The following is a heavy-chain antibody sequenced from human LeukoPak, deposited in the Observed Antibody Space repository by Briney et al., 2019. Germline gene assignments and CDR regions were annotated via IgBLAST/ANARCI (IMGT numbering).Heavy chain of an antibody. J-gene: IGHJ3*02. V-gene: IGHV4-4*07. Sequence: SETLSLTCTVSGGSISSYYWSWIRQPAGKGLEWIGRIYTSGSTNYNPSLKSRVTMSVDTSKNQFSLKLSSVTAADTAVYYCARVAGAPQAALDAFDIWGQGTMVTVSS. CDR2: IYTSGST. CDR1: GGSISSYY. CDR3: ARVAGAPQAALDAFDI. D-gene: IGHD6-6*01.